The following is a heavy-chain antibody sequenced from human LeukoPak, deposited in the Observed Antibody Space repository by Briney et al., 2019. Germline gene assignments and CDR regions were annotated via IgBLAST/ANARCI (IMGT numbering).Heavy chain of an antibody. Sequence: PSETLSLTCAVYGGSFSGYYWSGIRQPPGKGLEWIGEINHSGSTNYNPSLKSRATISVDTSKNQFSLELSSVTAADTAVYYCARERLAMVRGVITKEAWGWFDPWGQGTLVTVSS. CDR2: INHSGST. CDR1: GGSFSGYY. CDR3: ARERLAMVRGVITKEAWGWFDP. J-gene: IGHJ5*02. D-gene: IGHD3-10*01. V-gene: IGHV4-34*01.